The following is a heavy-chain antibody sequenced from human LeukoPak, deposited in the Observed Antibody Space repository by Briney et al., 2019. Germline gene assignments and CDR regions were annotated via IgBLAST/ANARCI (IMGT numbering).Heavy chain of an antibody. CDR3: ASPKYYDFWSGYSAPFDY. V-gene: IGHV4-59*08. D-gene: IGHD3-3*01. Sequence: SETLSLTCTVSGGSISSYYWSWIRQPPGKGLEWIGYIYYSGSTYYNPSLKSRVTISVDTSKNQFSLKLSSVTAADTAVYYCASPKYYDFWSGYSAPFDYWGQGTLVTVSS. J-gene: IGHJ4*02. CDR1: GGSISSYY. CDR2: IYYSGST.